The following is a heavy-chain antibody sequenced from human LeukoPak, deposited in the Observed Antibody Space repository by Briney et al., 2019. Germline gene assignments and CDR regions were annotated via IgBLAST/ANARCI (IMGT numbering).Heavy chain of an antibody. V-gene: IGHV5-51*01. J-gene: IGHJ3*02. Sequence: GASLQISCKGSGSSFTNYWIGWVRQLPGKGLEWMGIIYPDDSDTRYSPSFQGQVTISADKSISTAYLQWSSLKASDTALYYCARPTSGGPLSGFDIWGPGTMVTVSS. CDR1: GSSFTNYW. CDR3: ARPTSGGPLSGFDI. CDR2: IYPDDSDT. D-gene: IGHD2-8*02.